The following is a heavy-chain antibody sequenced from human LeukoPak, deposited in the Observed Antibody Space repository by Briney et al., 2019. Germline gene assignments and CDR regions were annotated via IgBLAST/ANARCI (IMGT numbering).Heavy chain of an antibody. CDR1: GYTFTSYG. CDR3: ARDRTIQDYFDY. Sequence: ASVKVSCKASGYTFTSYGISWVRQAPGQGLDWMGWISAYNGNTNYAQKLQGRVTMTTDTSTSTAYMELRSLRSDDTAVYYCARDRTIQDYFDYWGQGTLVPVSS. D-gene: IGHD5-24*01. CDR2: ISAYNGNT. V-gene: IGHV1-18*01. J-gene: IGHJ4*02.